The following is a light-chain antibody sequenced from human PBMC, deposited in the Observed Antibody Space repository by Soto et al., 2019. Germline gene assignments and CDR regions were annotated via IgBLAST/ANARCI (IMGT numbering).Light chain of an antibody. V-gene: IGLV3-21*02. CDR3: QVLEGGTDQNYV. CDR1: NVGGKS. Sequence: SYVLTQPPSVSVAPGQTATITCGGHNVGGKSVHWYQQRPGQAPVVVLYDDSDRPSGIPERFSGSNSGNTATLTITGVEAGDEADYFCQVLEGGTDQNYVFGPGTKVTVL. CDR2: DDS. J-gene: IGLJ1*01.